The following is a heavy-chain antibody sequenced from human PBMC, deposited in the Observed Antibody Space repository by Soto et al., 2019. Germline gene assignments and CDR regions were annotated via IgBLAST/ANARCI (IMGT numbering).Heavy chain of an antibody. CDR2: INHSGST. D-gene: IGHD6-19*01. Sequence: SETLSLTCAVYGGSFSGYYWSWIRQPPGKGLEWIGEINHSGSTNYNPSLKSRVTISVDTSKNQFSLKLSSVTAADTAVYYCARAVVAGTRGGYLDYWGQGTLVTVSS. J-gene: IGHJ4*02. CDR1: GGSFSGYY. V-gene: IGHV4-34*01. CDR3: ARAVVAGTRGGYLDY.